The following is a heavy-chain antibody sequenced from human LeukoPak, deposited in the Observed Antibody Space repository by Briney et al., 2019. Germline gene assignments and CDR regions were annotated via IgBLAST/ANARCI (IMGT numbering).Heavy chain of an antibody. D-gene: IGHD4-17*01. CDR3: ARDHDYGDSGFDY. CDR2: ISAYNGNT. V-gene: IGHV1-18*01. Sequence: ASVKVSCKASGYTFTSYDINWVRQATGQGLEWMGWISAYNGNTNYAQKLQGRVTMTTDTSTSTAYMELRSLRSDDTAVYYCARDHDYGDSGFDYWGQGTLVTVSS. CDR1: GYTFTSYD. J-gene: IGHJ4*02.